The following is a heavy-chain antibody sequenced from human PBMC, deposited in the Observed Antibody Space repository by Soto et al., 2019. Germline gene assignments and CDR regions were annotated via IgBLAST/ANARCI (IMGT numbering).Heavy chain of an antibody. CDR2: AGPSGSST. Sequence: PXGCLRLPCSAQGFTFGSYAMSWVRLAPGKGLEWVSVAGPSGSSTFYADSVRGRFTISRDNVENTLYLQMHSLRVADTALYFCARTYYYDSTGYYRTFDYWGQGTLVTVYS. D-gene: IGHD3-22*01. J-gene: IGHJ4*02. CDR3: ARTYYYDSTGYYRTFDY. CDR1: GFTFGSYA. V-gene: IGHV3-23*01.